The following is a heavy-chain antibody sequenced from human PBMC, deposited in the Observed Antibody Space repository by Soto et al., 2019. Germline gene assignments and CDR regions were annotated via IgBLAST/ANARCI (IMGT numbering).Heavy chain of an antibody. CDR1: GYTFTSYG. CDR2: ISAYNRNT. Sequence: ASVTVSCKASGYTFTSYGLSWVRQAPGQGLEWMGWISAYNRNTNYAQKLQGRVTMTTDTSTSTAYMELRSLRSDDTAVFYCARVIASAADFDYWGQGTLVTVSS. V-gene: IGHV1-18*01. J-gene: IGHJ4*02. CDR3: ARVIASAADFDY. D-gene: IGHD6-13*01.